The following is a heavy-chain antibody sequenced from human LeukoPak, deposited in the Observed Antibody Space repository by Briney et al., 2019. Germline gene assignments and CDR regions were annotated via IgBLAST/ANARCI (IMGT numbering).Heavy chain of an antibody. J-gene: IGHJ4*02. D-gene: IGHD3-9*01. CDR1: GFTFSNYG. Sequence: GGSLRLSCAASGFTFSNYGMHWVRQAPGKGLEWVAIISYDGSNKYYADSVKGRFTVSRDNSKNTLYLQMNSLRAEDTAVYYCAKSCLDTYYDTLTGSDYWGQGTLVTVSS. CDR3: AKSCLDTYYDTLTGSDY. CDR2: ISYDGSNK. V-gene: IGHV3-30*18.